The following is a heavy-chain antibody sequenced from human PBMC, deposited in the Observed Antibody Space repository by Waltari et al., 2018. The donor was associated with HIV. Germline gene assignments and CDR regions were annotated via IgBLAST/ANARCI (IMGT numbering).Heavy chain of an antibody. CDR1: GYTFSNYY. J-gene: IGHJ4*02. CDR3: ARAYGSATGCQIGGY. CDR2: INPSNGGT. D-gene: IGHD2-2*01. V-gene: IGHV1-2*06. Sequence: QVQLVQSGAEGKTPGASVAVSCKASGYTFSNYYLPWVRPAPGQGLEWMGRINPSNGGTNYAQSFQGRVTMTRDTSISTAYMELTRLTSDDTAVYYCARAYGSATGCQIGGYWGQGTLVTVSS.